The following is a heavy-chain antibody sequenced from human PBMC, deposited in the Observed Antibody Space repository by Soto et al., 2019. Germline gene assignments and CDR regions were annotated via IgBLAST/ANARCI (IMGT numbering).Heavy chain of an antibody. V-gene: IGHV4-30-4*01. CDR1: GGSISSGDSY. CDR2: IYYSGST. Sequence: PSETLSLTCTVSGGSISSGDSYWSWIRQPPAKGLEWIGYIYYSGSTYYNPSLKSRVTTSVDTSKNHSSLQLSPVTAADTTVYYCARESIFGVAPWGEGPLVTVSS. CDR3: ARESIFGVAP. D-gene: IGHD3-3*01. J-gene: IGHJ5*02.